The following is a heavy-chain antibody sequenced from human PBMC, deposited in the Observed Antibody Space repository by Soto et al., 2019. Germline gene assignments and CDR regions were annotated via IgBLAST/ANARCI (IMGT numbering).Heavy chain of an antibody. Sequence: QVQLVESGGGVVQPGRSLRLSCAASNFTFSNYGMHWVRQAPGKGLEWVALISNDGSNKYYTDSVKGRFTISRDNSRNTLSLQMNSLRADDTDVYYCAKDGADTGTYYFDYWGQGTLITVSS. D-gene: IGHD1-26*01. J-gene: IGHJ4*02. V-gene: IGHV3-30*18. CDR2: ISNDGSNK. CDR3: AKDGADTGTYYFDY. CDR1: NFTFSNYG.